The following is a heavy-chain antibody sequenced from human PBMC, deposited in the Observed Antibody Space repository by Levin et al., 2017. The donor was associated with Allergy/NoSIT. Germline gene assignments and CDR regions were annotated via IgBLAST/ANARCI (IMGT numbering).Heavy chain of an antibody. J-gene: IGHJ4*02. Sequence: SETLSLTCALYGGSFSAFSWSWLRQPPGKGLEWIGEISHSGNINYNPSLRSRLTLSLERSKNQFSLKLTSVTAADTAVYYCARLDGYNYSNDCWGQGTLVTVSS. CDR3: ARLDGYNYSNDC. D-gene: IGHD5-24*01. CDR1: GGSFSAFS. V-gene: IGHV4-34*01. CDR2: ISHSGNI.